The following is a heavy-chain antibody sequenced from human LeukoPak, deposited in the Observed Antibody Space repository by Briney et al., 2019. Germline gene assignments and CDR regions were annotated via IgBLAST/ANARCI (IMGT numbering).Heavy chain of an antibody. CDR3: ARDKRYSSSPVNPPWEY. V-gene: IGHV1-18*01. Sequence: GASVKVSCKASGYTFTSYGISWVRQAPGQGLEWMGWISAYNGNTNYAQKLQGRVTMTTDTSTSTAYMELRSLRSDDTAVYYCARDKRYSSSPVNPPWEYWGQGTLVTVSS. CDR1: GYTFTSYG. D-gene: IGHD6-13*01. CDR2: ISAYNGNT. J-gene: IGHJ4*02.